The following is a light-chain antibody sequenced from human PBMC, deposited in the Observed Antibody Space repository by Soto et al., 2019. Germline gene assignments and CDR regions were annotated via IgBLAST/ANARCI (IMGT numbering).Light chain of an antibody. J-gene: IGKJ1*01. V-gene: IGKV1-39*01. CDR1: QTINSY. Sequence: DIQMTQSPSSLSASVGDRVTITCRASQTINSYLNLYQQKPGKAPNLLIYAASTFQSAVPSRFSGSGSGTDFTLTISSLQLEDFATYYCQQYNTYSPTFGQGTKV. CDR3: QQYNTYSPT. CDR2: AAS.